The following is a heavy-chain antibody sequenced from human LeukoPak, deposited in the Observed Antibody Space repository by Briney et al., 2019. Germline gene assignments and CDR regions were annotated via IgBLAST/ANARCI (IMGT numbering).Heavy chain of an antibody. CDR2: INPRGGST. J-gene: IGHJ4*02. V-gene: IGHV1-46*01. Sequence: ASVKVSCKAAVYTFTTYYMYWVRQAPGQGLEWMGRINPRGGSTIYAQKFQGRVTMTRDTSTTTVYMELSSLRSEDTAVYYCARETYGANSGATAYWGQGTLVTVSS. D-gene: IGHD4-23*01. CDR1: VYTFTTYY. CDR3: ARETYGANSGATAY.